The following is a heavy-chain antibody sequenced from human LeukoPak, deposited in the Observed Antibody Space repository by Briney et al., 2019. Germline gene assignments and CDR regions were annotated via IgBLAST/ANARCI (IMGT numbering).Heavy chain of an antibody. CDR2: ISPGGPT. CDR3: AKDGAWLRFDA. V-gene: IGHV3-23*01. D-gene: IGHD5-12*01. Sequence: GGSLRLSRAGSGFPFSSHGMNWVPQAPGKGLEWVSGISPGGPTYYADSVKGRFSISRDDSKNTFYLQMINLSAEDAAVYYCAKDGAWLRFDAWGQRILVTVSS. CDR1: GFPFSSHG. J-gene: IGHJ4*02.